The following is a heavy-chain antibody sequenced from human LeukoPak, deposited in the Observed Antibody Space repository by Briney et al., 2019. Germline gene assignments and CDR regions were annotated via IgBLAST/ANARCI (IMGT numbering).Heavy chain of an antibody. CDR3: AGGDYSSSFDF. V-gene: IGHV4-4*02. J-gene: IGHJ3*01. CDR2: VYHSGST. CDR1: GGSISSSNW. Sequence: PSETLSLTCTVSGGSISSSNWWSWVRQPPGKGLEWIVEVYHSGSTNNNPSLKSRVTISIDKSKHQFSLKLTSVTAADTAVYYCAGGDYSSSFDFWGQGTMVTVSS. D-gene: IGHD6-13*01.